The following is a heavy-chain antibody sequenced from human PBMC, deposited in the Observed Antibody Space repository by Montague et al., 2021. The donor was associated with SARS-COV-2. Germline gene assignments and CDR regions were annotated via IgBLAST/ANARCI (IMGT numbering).Heavy chain of an antibody. D-gene: IGHD2-15*01. J-gene: IGHJ6*02. Sequence: SETLSLTCTVSGGSISSYYWSWIRQPPGKGLEWIGYIYYSGSTNYNPSLKSRVTISVDTPKNQFFLKLSSVTAADTAVYYCARVAGVVAAAPLNYYGMDVWGQGTTVTVSS. CDR2: IYYSGST. V-gene: IGHV4-59*13. CDR1: GGSISSYY. CDR3: ARVAGVVAAAPLNYYGMDV.